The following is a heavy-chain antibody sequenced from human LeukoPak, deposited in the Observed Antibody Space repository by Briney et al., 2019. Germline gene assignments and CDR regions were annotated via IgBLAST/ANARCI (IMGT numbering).Heavy chain of an antibody. CDR2: ISYDGSNK. D-gene: IGHD3-10*01. V-gene: IGHV3-30*04. Sequence: GGSLRLSCAASGFTFSSYAMHWVRQAPGKGLEWVAVISYDGSNKYYADSVKGRFTISRDNSKNTLYLQMNSLRAEDTAVYYCARDRAYGSGSRRGVDYWGQGTLVTVSS. J-gene: IGHJ4*02. CDR3: ARDRAYGSGSRRGVDY. CDR1: GFTFSSYA.